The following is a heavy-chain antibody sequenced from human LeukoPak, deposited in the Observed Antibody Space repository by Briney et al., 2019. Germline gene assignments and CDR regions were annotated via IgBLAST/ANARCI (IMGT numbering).Heavy chain of an antibody. CDR2: IYYSGST. Sequence: SQTLSLTCTVSGGSISSGDYYWSWIRQPPGKGLEWIGYIYYSGSTYYNPSLKSRVTISVDTSKNQFSLKLSSVTAAGTAVYYCARGADIVVVPAAYFDYWGQGTLVTVSS. J-gene: IGHJ4*02. CDR3: ARGADIVVVPAAYFDY. CDR1: GGSISSGDYY. D-gene: IGHD2-2*01. V-gene: IGHV4-30-4*08.